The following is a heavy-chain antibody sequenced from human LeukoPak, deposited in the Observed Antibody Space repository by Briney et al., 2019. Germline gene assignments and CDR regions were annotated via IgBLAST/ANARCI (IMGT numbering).Heavy chain of an antibody. CDR3: AREASRIFGVDPLDY. CDR1: GFTFSDYY. V-gene: IGHV3-11*04. CDR2: ISTSGSAI. D-gene: IGHD3-3*01. J-gene: IGHJ4*02. Sequence: GGSLRLSCAASGFTFSDYYMSWIRQAPGKGLEWVSYISTSGSAIYYADSPKGRFTISRDNAKNTLYLQMNSLRAEDTAVYYCAREASRIFGVDPLDYWGQGTLVTVSS.